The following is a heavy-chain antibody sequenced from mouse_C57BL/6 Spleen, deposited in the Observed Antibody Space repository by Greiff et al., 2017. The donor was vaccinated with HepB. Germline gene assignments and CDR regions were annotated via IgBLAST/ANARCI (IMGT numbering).Heavy chain of an antibody. D-gene: IGHD2-4*01. Sequence: QVQLQQSGPELVKPGASVKISCKASGYAFSSSWMNWVKQRPGKGLEWIGRIYPGDGDTNYNGKFKGKATLTAYKSSSTAYMQLSSLTSEDSAVYFCARSGTYDYDLFAYWGQGTLVTVSA. CDR3: ARSGTYDYDLFAY. J-gene: IGHJ3*01. CDR2: IYPGDGDT. V-gene: IGHV1-82*01. CDR1: GYAFSSSW.